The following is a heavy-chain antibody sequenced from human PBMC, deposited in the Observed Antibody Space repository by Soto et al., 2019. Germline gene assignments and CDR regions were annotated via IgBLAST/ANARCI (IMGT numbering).Heavy chain of an antibody. Sequence: QVQLQQWGAGLLKPSETLSLTCAVYGGSFSGYYWSWIRQPPGKGLEWIGEINQSGSTNYNPSLKSRVTISVDTSKNQFSLKLSSVTAADTAVYYCATSVDGDYGDYWGQGTLVTVSS. CDR2: INQSGST. D-gene: IGHD4-17*01. CDR1: GGSFSGYY. V-gene: IGHV4-34*01. CDR3: ATSVDGDYGDY. J-gene: IGHJ4*02.